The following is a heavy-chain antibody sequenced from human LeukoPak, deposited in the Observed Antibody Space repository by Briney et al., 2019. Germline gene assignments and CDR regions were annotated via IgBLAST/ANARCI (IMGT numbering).Heavy chain of an antibody. CDR2: IYYSGST. J-gene: IGHJ1*01. Sequence: PSETLSLTCTVSGGSISSSSYYWGWIRQPPGKGLEWIGSIYYSGSTYYNPSLKSRVTISVDTSKNQSSLKLSSVTAADTAVYYCARVMTKKYSSSWSTPPQYFQHWGQGTLVTVSS. CDR1: GGSISSSSYY. V-gene: IGHV4-39*01. D-gene: IGHD6-13*01. CDR3: ARVMTKKYSSSWSTPPQYFQH.